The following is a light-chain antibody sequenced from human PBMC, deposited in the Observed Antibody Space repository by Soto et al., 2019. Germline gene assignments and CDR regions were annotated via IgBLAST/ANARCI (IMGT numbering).Light chain of an antibody. Sequence: EIVLTQSPATLSLSPGERATLSCRASQSVSNYLAWYQQKPGQAPRLLIYDASNRATGIPARFSGSGSGTDFTLTISSLKPEDFAVYYCQQRSNWPLLTFGGGTKVEIK. CDR1: QSVSNY. CDR2: DAS. V-gene: IGKV3-11*01. J-gene: IGKJ4*01. CDR3: QQRSNWPLLT.